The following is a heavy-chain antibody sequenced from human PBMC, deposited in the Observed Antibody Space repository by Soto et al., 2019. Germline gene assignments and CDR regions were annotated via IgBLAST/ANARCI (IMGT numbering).Heavy chain of an antibody. D-gene: IGHD2-2*01. CDR1: GYTFTSYY. J-gene: IGHJ6*03. CDR2: INPSGGST. CDR3: ARDRWDFEGYCSSTSCYVPGGYYYMDV. V-gene: IGHV1-46*03. Sequence: ASVKVSCKASGYTFTSYYMHWVRQAPGQGLERMGIINPSGGSTSYAQKFQGRVTMTGDTSTSTVYMELSSLRSEDTAVYYCARDRWDFEGYCSSTSCYVPGGYYYMDVWGKGTTVTVSS.